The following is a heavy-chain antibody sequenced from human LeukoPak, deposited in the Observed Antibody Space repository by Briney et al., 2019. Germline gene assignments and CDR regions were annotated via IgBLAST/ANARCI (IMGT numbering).Heavy chain of an antibody. CDR3: AREGPTYSSSWYWFDP. CDR2: INPNSGGT. Sequence: ASVKVSCKASGYTFTDYYMEWVRQAPGQGLEWMGWINPNSGGTNYAQKFQGRVTMTRDTSISTAYMELSRLRSDDTAVYYCAREGPTYSSSWYWFDPWGQGTLVTVSS. J-gene: IGHJ5*02. V-gene: IGHV1-2*02. D-gene: IGHD6-13*01. CDR1: GYTFTDYY.